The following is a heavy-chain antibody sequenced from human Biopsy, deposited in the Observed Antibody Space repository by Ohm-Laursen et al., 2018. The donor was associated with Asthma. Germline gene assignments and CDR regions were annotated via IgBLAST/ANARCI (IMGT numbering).Heavy chain of an antibody. D-gene: IGHD7-27*01. CDR3: ARHWDWGSFFDY. J-gene: IGHJ4*02. CDR2: ISYTGSA. V-gene: IGHV4-39*01. Sequence: SETLSLTCTVSGGYMSSRSYYWGWIRQTTGKGLEWMGSISYTGSAYPNPSLKSRVTISVDRSKNPFSLKMSSVTAADTAVYYCARHWDWGSFFDYWGQGTPVTFSS. CDR1: GGYMSSRSYY.